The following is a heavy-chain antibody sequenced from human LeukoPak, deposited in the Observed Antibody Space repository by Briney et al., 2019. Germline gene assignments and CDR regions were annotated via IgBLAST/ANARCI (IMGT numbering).Heavy chain of an antibody. V-gene: IGHV3-23*01. J-gene: IGHJ4*02. CDR3: AKQRGSSRYRDNFDY. Sequence: PGGSLRLSCAVSGFTFSSYVMSWVRQAPGKGLEWVSTISGGGGSTYYADSVKGRFTVSRDNSKNTLSLQMNSLRAEDTAVYFCAKQRGSSRYRDNFDYWGQGTLVTVSS. D-gene: IGHD6-13*01. CDR2: ISGGGGST. CDR1: GFTFSSYV.